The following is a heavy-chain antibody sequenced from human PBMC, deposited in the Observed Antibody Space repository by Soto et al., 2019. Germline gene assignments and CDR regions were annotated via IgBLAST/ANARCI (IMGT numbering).Heavy chain of an antibody. J-gene: IGHJ4*02. CDR3: AMVRRGWGIDY. D-gene: IGHD6-19*01. CDR2: VYHSGST. V-gene: IGHV4-30-2*01. CDR1: GGSISSGGYS. Sequence: QLQLQESGSGLVKPSQTLSLTCAVSGGSISSGGYSWSRIRQPPGKGLEYIGYVYHSGSTYYNLPLKSRVTISVDRSKNQFSLKLSSVTAADTAVYYCAMVRRGWGIDYWGQGTLVTVSS.